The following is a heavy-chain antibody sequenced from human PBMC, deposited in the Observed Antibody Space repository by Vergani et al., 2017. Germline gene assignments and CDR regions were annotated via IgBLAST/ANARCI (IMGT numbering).Heavy chain of an antibody. Sequence: EVQLVESGEVIVTPGGSLRLSCVASGFSSRNAWMNWVRRTPGKGLEWVGRIKTTFDRGTTDYSAAVKGRFTISRDDSKNTLFLQMNGLKTEDIGVYYCTTDPRYCGDGSCYWLRDHHYYGMDVWGQGTTVTVSS. CDR3: TTDPRYCGDGSCYWLRDHHYYGMDV. V-gene: IGHV3-15*01. CDR1: GFSSRNAW. CDR2: IKTTFDRGTT. D-gene: IGHD2-21*01. J-gene: IGHJ6*02.